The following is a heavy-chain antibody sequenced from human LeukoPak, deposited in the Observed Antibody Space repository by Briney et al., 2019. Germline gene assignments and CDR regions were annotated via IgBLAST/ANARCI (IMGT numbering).Heavy chain of an antibody. V-gene: IGHV4-34*01. CDR2: INHSGST. CDR1: GGSFSGYY. Sequence: PSETLSLTCAVYGGSFSGYYWSWIRQPPGKGLEWIGEINHSGSTNYNPSLKSRVTISVDTSKNQFSLKLSSVTAADTAVYYCARTQVPPYYYDSSGYFTLWGQGTLVTVSS. CDR3: ARTQVPPYYYDSSGYFTL. D-gene: IGHD3-22*01. J-gene: IGHJ4*02.